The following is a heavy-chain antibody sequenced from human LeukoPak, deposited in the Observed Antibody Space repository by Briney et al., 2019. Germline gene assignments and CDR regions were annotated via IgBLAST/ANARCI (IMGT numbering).Heavy chain of an antibody. CDR1: GGSISGYY. CDR2: IHYSGST. Sequence: LETLSLTCTVSGGSISGYYWSWVRQPPGKGLDWIGYIHYSGSTNYNPPLRSRVTISVDTSKNQFSLRLTSVTAADTAVYYCARLGYCYDTHCLDDYWGQGALATVSS. D-gene: IGHD2-15*01. V-gene: IGHV4-59*01. J-gene: IGHJ4*02. CDR3: ARLGYCYDTHCLDDY.